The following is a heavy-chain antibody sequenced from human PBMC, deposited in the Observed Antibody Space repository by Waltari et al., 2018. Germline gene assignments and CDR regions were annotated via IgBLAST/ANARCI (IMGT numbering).Heavy chain of an antibody. CDR2: IDPSDSYT. V-gene: IGHV5-10-1*01. CDR1: GYSFTSYW. CDR3: ARHKGCSSTSCHQLGVDP. Sequence: EVKKPGESLRISCKGSGYSFTSYWISWVRQMPGQGLEWMGRIDPSDSYTNYSPSFQGHVTISADKSISTAYLQWSSLKASDTAMYYCARHKGCSSTSCHQLGVDPWGQGTLVTVSS. J-gene: IGHJ5*02. D-gene: IGHD2-2*01.